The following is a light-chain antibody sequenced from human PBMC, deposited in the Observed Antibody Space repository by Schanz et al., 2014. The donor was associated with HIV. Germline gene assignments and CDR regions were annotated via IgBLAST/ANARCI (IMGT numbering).Light chain of an antibody. J-gene: IGLJ2*01. CDR1: SSDAGAYNY. CDR2: DVN. Sequence: SALTQPASGSGSPGQSITISCTGTSSDAGAYNYLPWYQQHPGQAPKLMIYDVNNRPSGVSNRFSGSKSGNTASLTISGLQAEDEADYYCNSYTSKNTPIFGGGTQLTVL. V-gene: IGLV2-14*03. CDR3: NSYTSKNTPI.